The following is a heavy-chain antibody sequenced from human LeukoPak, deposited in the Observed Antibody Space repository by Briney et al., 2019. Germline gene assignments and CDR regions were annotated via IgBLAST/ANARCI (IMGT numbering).Heavy chain of an antibody. CDR2: ISYDGSNK. Sequence: GRSLRLSCAASGFTFSSYAMHWVRQAPGKGLEWVAVISYDGSNKYYADSVKGRFTISRDNSRNPLYLQMNSLRAEDTAVYYCARDPRYYYYSSGYDFYFDYWGQGTLVTVSS. CDR1: GFTFSSYA. CDR3: ARDPRYYYYSSGYDFYFDY. D-gene: IGHD3-22*01. V-gene: IGHV3-30-3*01. J-gene: IGHJ4*02.